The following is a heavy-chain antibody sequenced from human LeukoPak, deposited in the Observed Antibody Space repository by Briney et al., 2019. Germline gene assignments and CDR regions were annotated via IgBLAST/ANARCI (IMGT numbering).Heavy chain of an antibody. Sequence: GGCLRLSCAASGFTFSSYSMRWVRQAPGEGLEWVSYMRSSSSNIYYADSVKGRFTISRDNAKNSLYLQMNSLRAEDTAVYYCARAVRRGYSPENDYWGQGTLVTVSS. CDR1: GFTFSSYS. CDR3: ARAVRRGYSPENDY. J-gene: IGHJ4*02. V-gene: IGHV3-48*01. CDR2: MRSSSSNI. D-gene: IGHD5-18*01.